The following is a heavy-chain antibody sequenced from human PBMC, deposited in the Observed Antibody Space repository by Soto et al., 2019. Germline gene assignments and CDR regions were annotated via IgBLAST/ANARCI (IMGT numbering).Heavy chain of an antibody. V-gene: IGHV2-5*02. Sequence: QITLKESGPTLVKPTQTLTLTCTFSGFSLRNIGVGVGWILQPPGKALEWLALIYWDDDKRYSPSLKSRLTITKDTSKNQVLLTMTNMDPVDTATYYCAHLTTGGFYFDYWGQGTLVTVSS. CDR3: AHLTTGGFYFDY. CDR2: IYWDDDK. CDR1: GFSLRNIGVG. J-gene: IGHJ4*02. D-gene: IGHD4-17*01.